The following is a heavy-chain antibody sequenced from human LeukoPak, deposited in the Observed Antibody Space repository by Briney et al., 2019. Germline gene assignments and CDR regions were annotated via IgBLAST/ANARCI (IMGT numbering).Heavy chain of an antibody. J-gene: IGHJ5*01. Sequence: PSETLSLTCTVSGDSLTNFYWSWTRQPAGKGLEWIGRVYTNERTKYNPSLKSRLTMSVDTSSNQVFLRLTSVSAADTAVYYCARDVGFPARFDSWGQGILVIVSS. CDR3: ARDVGFPARFDS. D-gene: IGHD1-26*01. CDR1: GDSLTNFY. CDR2: VYTNERT. V-gene: IGHV4-4*07.